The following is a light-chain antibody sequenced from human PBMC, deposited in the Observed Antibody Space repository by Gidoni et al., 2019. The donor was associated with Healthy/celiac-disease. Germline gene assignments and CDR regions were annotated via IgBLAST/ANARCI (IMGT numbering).Light chain of an antibody. V-gene: IGKV3-15*01. Sequence: ELVMTQSPATLSVSPGERATLSCSASQSVSSNLAWYQQKPGQAPRLLIYGASTRATGIPARFSGSGSGTEFTLTISSLQSEDFAVYYCQQYNNWPPRTFGQGTKVEIK. CDR2: GAS. J-gene: IGKJ1*01. CDR3: QQYNNWPPRT. CDR1: QSVSSN.